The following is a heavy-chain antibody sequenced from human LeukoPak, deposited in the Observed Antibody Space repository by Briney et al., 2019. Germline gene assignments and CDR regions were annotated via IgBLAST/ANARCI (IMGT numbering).Heavy chain of an antibody. D-gene: IGHD5-18*01. CDR1: GSTFSSYG. V-gene: IGHV3-30*02. Sequence: GGSLRLSCAASGSTFSSYGMHWVRQAPGKGLEWVAFIRYDGSNKYYADSVKGRFTISRDNSKNTLYLQMNSLRAEDTAVYYCAKDRGSYGSMDVWGKGTTVTVSS. CDR2: IRYDGSNK. CDR3: AKDRGSYGSMDV. J-gene: IGHJ6*03.